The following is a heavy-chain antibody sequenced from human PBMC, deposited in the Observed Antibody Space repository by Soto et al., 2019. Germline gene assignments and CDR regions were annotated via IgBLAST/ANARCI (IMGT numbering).Heavy chain of an antibody. CDR3: ARERDYYDSSGYPGWFDP. Sequence: QVQLVQSGAEVKKPGSSVKVSCKASGGTFSSYTISWVRQAPGQGLEWMGRIIPILGIANYAQKFQGRVTMTADKSTSTAYMELSSLRSEDTAVYYCARERDYYDSSGYPGWFDPWGQGTLVTVSS. D-gene: IGHD3-22*01. CDR1: GGTFSSYT. CDR2: IIPILGIA. J-gene: IGHJ5*02. V-gene: IGHV1-69*08.